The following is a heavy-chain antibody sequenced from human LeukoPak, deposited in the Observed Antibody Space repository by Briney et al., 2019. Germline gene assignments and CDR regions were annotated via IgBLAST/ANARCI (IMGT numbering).Heavy chain of an antibody. D-gene: IGHD4-11*01. CDR3: ARQPDYSPYYYGMDV. Sequence: GGSLRLSCAASGIRFSSYWMNWVRQAPGKGLEWVSYISRSSSTIYYADSVKGRFTVSRDNAKNSLYLQMNSLRDEDTAMYYCARQPDYSPYYYGMDVWGQGTTVTVSS. CDR2: ISRSSSTI. J-gene: IGHJ6*02. CDR1: GIRFSSYW. V-gene: IGHV3-48*02.